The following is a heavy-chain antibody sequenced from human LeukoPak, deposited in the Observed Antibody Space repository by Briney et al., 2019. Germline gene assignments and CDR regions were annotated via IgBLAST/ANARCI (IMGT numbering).Heavy chain of an antibody. V-gene: IGHV3-21*04. CDR1: GFTFNSYS. CDR2: ISSSSSYI. Sequence: GGSLRLSCAASGFTFNSYSMNWVRQAPGKGLEWVSSISSSSSYIYYADSVKGRFTISRDNAKNSLYLQMNSLRAEDTALYYCARGLFNWDFDYWGQGTLVTVSS. J-gene: IGHJ4*02. D-gene: IGHD2-21*01. CDR3: ARGLFNWDFDY.